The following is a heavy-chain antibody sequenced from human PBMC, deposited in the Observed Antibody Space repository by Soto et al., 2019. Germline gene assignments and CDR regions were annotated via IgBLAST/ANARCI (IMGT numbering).Heavy chain of an antibody. D-gene: IGHD5-18*01. J-gene: IGHJ5*02. CDR1: GDSISGYH. V-gene: IGHV4-4*07. Sequence: QVQLQESGPGLVKPSETLSLTCTVSGDSISGYHWSWIRQPAGKGLEWIGRIYSGGSTNYNPSLKRPVTMPVDTPKDPFSLNLNSVTAADTAVYYCARENSYHFDPWGQGTLVTVSS. CDR2: IYSGGST. CDR3: ARENSYHFDP.